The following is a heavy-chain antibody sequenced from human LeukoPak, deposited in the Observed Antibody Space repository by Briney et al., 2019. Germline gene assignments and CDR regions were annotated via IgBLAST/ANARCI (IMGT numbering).Heavy chain of an antibody. CDR3: ARSHNWNYPAQY. V-gene: IGHV1-69*05. D-gene: IGHD1-7*01. CDR1: GGTFSSYA. J-gene: IGHJ4*02. Sequence: ASVKVSCKASGGTFSSYAISWVRQAPGQGLEWMGGIIPIFGTANYAQKFQGRVTITTDESTSTAYMELSSLRSEDTAVYSCARSHNWNYPAQYWGQGTLVTVSS. CDR2: IIPIFGTA.